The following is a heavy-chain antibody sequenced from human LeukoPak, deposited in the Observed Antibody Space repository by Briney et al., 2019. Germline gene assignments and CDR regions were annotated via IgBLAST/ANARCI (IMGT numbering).Heavy chain of an antibody. J-gene: IGHJ3*02. D-gene: IGHD5-12*01. CDR3: ARGWRHAFDI. Sequence: SETLSLTCAVYGGSFSGYYWSWFRQPPGKGLEWIGEINHSGRTNYNPSLKSRVTISVDKSKNQFSLKLSSVTAADTAVYYCARGWRHAFDIWGQGTMVTVSS. CDR2: INHSGRT. V-gene: IGHV4-34*01. CDR1: GGSFSGYY.